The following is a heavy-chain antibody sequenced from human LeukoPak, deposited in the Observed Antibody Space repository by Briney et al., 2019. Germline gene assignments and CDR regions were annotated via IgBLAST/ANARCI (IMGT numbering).Heavy chain of an antibody. CDR2: INPNDGDT. Sequence: ASVKVSCMASGYTFTDYYMHWLRQAAGQGFEWMGWINPNDGDTNYAQNFQGRVTMTRDTSISTAHMEVSRLRSDDTAVYYCARANFLYCSSTTCLFDYWGQGTLVTVSS. J-gene: IGHJ4*02. V-gene: IGHV1-2*02. CDR3: ARANFLYCSSTTCLFDY. CDR1: GYTFTDYY. D-gene: IGHD2-2*01.